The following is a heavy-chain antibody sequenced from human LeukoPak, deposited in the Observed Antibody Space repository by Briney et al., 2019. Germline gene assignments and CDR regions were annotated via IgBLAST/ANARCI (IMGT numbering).Heavy chain of an antibody. Sequence: PSETLSLTCTVSGCSISSYYWSWIRQPPGKGLEWIWFIYYSGSANYTPSLKSRLTISVDTSKSQFSLRLSSVTAADTAVYYCTAASGSYWYFDLWGRGTLVTVSS. CDR1: GCSISSYY. J-gene: IGHJ2*01. CDR3: TAASGSYWYFDL. CDR2: IYYSGSA. D-gene: IGHD6-13*01. V-gene: IGHV4-59*08.